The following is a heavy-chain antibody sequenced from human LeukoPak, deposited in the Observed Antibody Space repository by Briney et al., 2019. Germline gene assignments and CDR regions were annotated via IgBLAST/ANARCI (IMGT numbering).Heavy chain of an antibody. CDR3: AREAYNWNDGDLANWFDP. Sequence: GASVKVSCKASGYTFTSYGISWVRQAPGQGLEWMGWISAYNGNTNYAQKLQGRVTMTTDTSTSTAYMELRSLRSDDTAVYYCAREAYNWNDGDLANWFDPWGQGTLVTVSS. J-gene: IGHJ5*02. CDR1: GYTFTSYG. CDR2: ISAYNGNT. V-gene: IGHV1-18*01. D-gene: IGHD1-20*01.